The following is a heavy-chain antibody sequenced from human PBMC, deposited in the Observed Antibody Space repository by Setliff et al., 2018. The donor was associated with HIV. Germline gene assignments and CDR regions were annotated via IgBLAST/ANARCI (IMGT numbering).Heavy chain of an antibody. V-gene: IGHV4-34*01. CDR1: GGSFSDYY. D-gene: IGHD6-6*01. Sequence: SETLSLTCAVYGGSFSDYYWSWIRQPPGKGLEWIGEINHSGGTNYNPSLKSRVTISVDTSKNQFSLKLSSVTAADTAVYYCARGGGSLAAQTWFDPWGQGTLVTVSS. J-gene: IGHJ5*02. CDR2: INHSGGT. CDR3: ARGGGSLAAQTWFDP.